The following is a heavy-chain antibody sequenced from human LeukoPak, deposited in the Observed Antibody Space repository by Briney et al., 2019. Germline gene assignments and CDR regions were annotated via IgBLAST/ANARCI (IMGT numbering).Heavy chain of an antibody. CDR1: GFTFSSYE. CDR3: ARDVGAVLGGVYFDY. D-gene: IGHD3-16*01. V-gene: IGHV3-21*01. Sequence: GGSLRLSCAASGFTFSSYEMNWVRQAPGKGLEWVSSISSGGDYKHYADSVKGRLTISRDNAKNSLFLQMNSLRAEDTAVYYCARDVGAVLGGVYFDYWGQGTLVTVSS. CDR2: ISSGGDYK. J-gene: IGHJ4*02.